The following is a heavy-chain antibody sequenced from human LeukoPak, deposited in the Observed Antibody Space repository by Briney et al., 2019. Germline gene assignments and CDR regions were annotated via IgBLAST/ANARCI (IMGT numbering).Heavy chain of an antibody. Sequence: TGGSLRLSCAASGFIFSDYYMDWVRQAPGKGLEWVARTRNKADSHTTEYAASVKGRFSISRGDSKNSMYLQMNSLKTEDTAVYYCARTRGYSGYDGYWGQGTLVIVSS. J-gene: IGHJ4*02. V-gene: IGHV3-72*01. CDR2: TRNKADSHTT. CDR3: ARTRGYSGYDGY. D-gene: IGHD5-12*01. CDR1: GFIFSDYY.